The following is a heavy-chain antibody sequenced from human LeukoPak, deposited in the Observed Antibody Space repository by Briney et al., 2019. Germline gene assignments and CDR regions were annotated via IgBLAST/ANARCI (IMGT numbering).Heavy chain of an antibody. CDR1: GGSFSGYY. CDR2: INHSGST. D-gene: IGHD5-24*01. CDR3: ARGPERQDGHNYRY. J-gene: IGHJ4*02. V-gene: IGHV4-34*01. Sequence: SETLSLTCAVYGGSFSGYYWSWIRQPPGKGLEWIGEINHSGSTNYNPSLKSRVTISVDTSKNQFSLKLSSVTAADTAVYYCARGPERQDGHNYRYWGQGTLVTVSS.